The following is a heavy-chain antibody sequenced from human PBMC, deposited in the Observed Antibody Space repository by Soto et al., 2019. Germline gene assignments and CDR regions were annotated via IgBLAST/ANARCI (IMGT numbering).Heavy chain of an antibody. CDR1: GDSSSTYY. CDR3: ARSYCADSVSCNWFDP. V-gene: IGHV4-59*01. CDR2: INYSGRS. D-gene: IGHD2-8*02. Sequence: QVQLQESGPGLAKSSETLSLTCSVSGDSSSTYYWGWIRQPPGKGLEWIGYINYSGRSNHNPSLNSRLSISVDASKNQVSLKLTSVTAADTSVYYCARSYCADSVSCNWFDPWGQGTLVVVSS. J-gene: IGHJ5*02.